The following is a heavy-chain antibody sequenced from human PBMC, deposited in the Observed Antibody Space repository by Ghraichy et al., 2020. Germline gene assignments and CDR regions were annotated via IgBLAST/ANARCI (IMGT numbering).Heavy chain of an antibody. D-gene: IGHD3-9*01. J-gene: IGHJ4*02. CDR3: ARSRPRPAYDDFLTSLLHFDK. CDR1: GGSISSYY. V-gene: IGHV4-59*08. CDR2: IYYSGTT. Sequence: SETLSLTCSVSGGSISSYYWSWIRQPPGKGLEWLGYIYYSGTTNYNPSLKSRVTISVDTSKNQFSLRLSSVTAADTAVYYCARSRPRPAYDDFLTSLLHFDKWGRGTVVIVSS.